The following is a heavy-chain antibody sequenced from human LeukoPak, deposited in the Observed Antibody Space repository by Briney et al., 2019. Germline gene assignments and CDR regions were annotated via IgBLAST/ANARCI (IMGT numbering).Heavy chain of an antibody. CDR2: IYYSGST. V-gene: IGHV4-39*01. Sequence: SETLSLTCTVSGGSISSSSYYWGWIRQPPGKGLEWIGSIYYSGSTYYNPSLKSRVTISVDTSKNQFSLKLSSVTAADTAVYYCARPVAAAAGTSIDWGQGTLVTVSS. D-gene: IGHD6-13*01. J-gene: IGHJ4*02. CDR1: GGSISSSSYY. CDR3: ARPVAAAAGTSID.